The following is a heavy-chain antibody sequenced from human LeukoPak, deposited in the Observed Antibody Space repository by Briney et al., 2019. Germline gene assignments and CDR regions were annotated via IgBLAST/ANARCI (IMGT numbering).Heavy chain of an antibody. CDR3: AKDRQAWELLTVFDY. Sequence: GGSLRLSCAASGFTFSSYGMHWVRQAPGKGLEWVAVIWYGGSNKYYADSVKGRFTISRDNSKNTLYLQMNSLKTEDTAVYYCAKDRQAWELLTVFDYWGQGTLVTVSS. V-gene: IGHV3-33*06. CDR2: IWYGGSNK. J-gene: IGHJ4*02. CDR1: GFTFSSYG. D-gene: IGHD1-26*01.